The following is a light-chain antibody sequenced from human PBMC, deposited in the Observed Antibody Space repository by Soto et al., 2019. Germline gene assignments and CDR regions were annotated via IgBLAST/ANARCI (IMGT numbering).Light chain of an antibody. Sequence: EIVLTQSPATLSLSPGERATLSCRASQSVSSYIGWYQQRPGQAPRLLIYDASNRATGIPARFSGSGSGTDFTLTISSLEPEDFAVYYCQQGGTFGRGTRLEIK. CDR3: QQGGT. V-gene: IGKV3-11*01. J-gene: IGKJ5*01. CDR1: QSVSSY. CDR2: DAS.